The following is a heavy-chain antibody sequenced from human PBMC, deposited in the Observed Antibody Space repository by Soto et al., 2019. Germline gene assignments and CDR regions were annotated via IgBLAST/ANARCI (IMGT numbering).Heavy chain of an antibody. D-gene: IGHD6-13*01. V-gene: IGHV1-46*01. CDR3: ARVRIAAAGETYYYYGMGV. Sequence: GASVKVSCKASGYTFTSYYMHWVRQAPGQGLEWMGIINPSGGSTSYAQKFQGRVTMTRDTSTSTVYMELSSLRSEDTAVYYCARVRIAAAGETYYYYGMGVWGQGTTVTVSS. CDR1: GYTFTSYY. CDR2: INPSGGST. J-gene: IGHJ6*02.